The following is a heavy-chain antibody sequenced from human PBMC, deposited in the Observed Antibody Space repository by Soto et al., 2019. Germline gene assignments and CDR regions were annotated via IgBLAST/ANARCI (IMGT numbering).Heavy chain of an antibody. J-gene: IGHJ3*02. V-gene: IGHV4-4*02. Sequence: QVQLQESGPGLVKPSGTLSLTCAVSGGSISSNNWWSWVRQPTGKGLEWIGEIYHSRSTNYNPSLKSRVTISIDKSKNQFSLNLRSVTAADTAVYYCARAGDHTLTGTFDILGQGTMVTVSS. CDR2: IYHSRST. D-gene: IGHD4-17*01. CDR1: GGSISSNNW. CDR3: ARAGDHTLTGTFDI.